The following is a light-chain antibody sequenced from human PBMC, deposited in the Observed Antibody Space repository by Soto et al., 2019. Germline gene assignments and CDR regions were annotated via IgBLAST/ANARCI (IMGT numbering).Light chain of an antibody. CDR2: WAS. CDR1: QSVLYNSNNKNY. Sequence: DIVMTQSPDSLAVSLGERATINCKSSQSVLYNSNNKNYLAWYQQKPGQPPKLLIYWASTRESGVPDRFSGSGSGTDFTLTINNLQAEDVAVYYCQQYYGTRYTFGQGTKLEIK. V-gene: IGKV4-1*01. J-gene: IGKJ2*01. CDR3: QQYYGTRYT.